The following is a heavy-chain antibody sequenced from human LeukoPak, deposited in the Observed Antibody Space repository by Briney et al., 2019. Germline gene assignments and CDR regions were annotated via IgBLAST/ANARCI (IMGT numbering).Heavy chain of an antibody. CDR2: ITWDGSTT. V-gene: IGHV3-43*01. Sequence: PGGSLRLSCVASGSGFMFDHTMHWVRQPPGKGLEWVSLITWDGSTTYYADSVKGRFTISRDNSKNFLYLQMNTLTTEDTAVYFCAKDGDYSDYDIDYWGQGNLVTVSS. CDR3: AKDGDYSDYDIDY. CDR1: GSGFMFDHT. D-gene: IGHD5-12*01. J-gene: IGHJ4*02.